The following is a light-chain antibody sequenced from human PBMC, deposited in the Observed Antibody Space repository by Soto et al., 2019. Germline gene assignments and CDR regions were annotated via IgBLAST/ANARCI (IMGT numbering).Light chain of an antibody. CDR2: DVR. V-gene: IGLV2-14*03. CDR1: SSDVGGYNY. Sequence: QSALTQPASVSGSPGQSITSSCTGTSSDVGGYNYVSWYQHHPGKAPKLMIYDVRNRPSGVSNRFSGSKSGNTASLTISGLQAEDEADYYCSSYTGNSTFYVFGTGTQLTAL. CDR3: SSYTGNSTFYV. J-gene: IGLJ1*01.